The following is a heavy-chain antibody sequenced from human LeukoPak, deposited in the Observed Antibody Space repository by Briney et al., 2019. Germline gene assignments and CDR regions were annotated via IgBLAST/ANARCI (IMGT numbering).Heavy chain of an antibody. V-gene: IGHV1-69*05. D-gene: IGHD3-10*01. CDR1: GGTFSSYA. Sequence: SVKVSCKASGGTFSSYAISWVRQAPGQGLEWMGGTIPIFGTANYAQKFQGRVTMTRDTSTSTVYMELSSLRSEDTAVYYCARDPIDYYGSGSSYFDYWGQGTLVTVSS. CDR3: ARDPIDYYGSGSSYFDY. CDR2: TIPIFGTA. J-gene: IGHJ4*02.